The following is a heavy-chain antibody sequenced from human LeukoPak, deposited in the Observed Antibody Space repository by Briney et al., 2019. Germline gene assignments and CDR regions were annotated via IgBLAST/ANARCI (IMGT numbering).Heavy chain of an antibody. J-gene: IGHJ5*02. CDR3: ARDDYGDSKGRFDP. CDR1: GYTFTSYY. D-gene: IGHD4-17*01. Sequence: ASVKVSCKASGYTFTSYYIHWARQAPGQGLEWMGIINPSGGSTSYAQKLQGRLTMTTDTSTSTAYMELTSLRFDDTAVYYCARDDYGDSKGRFDPWGQGTLVTVSS. V-gene: IGHV1-46*01. CDR2: INPSGGST.